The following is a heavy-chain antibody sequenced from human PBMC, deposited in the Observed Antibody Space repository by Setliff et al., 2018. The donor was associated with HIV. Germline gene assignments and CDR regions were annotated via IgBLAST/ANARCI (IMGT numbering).Heavy chain of an antibody. CDR3: ARGLNYYGSGSYLPLGY. J-gene: IGHJ4*02. D-gene: IGHD3-10*01. CDR2: IFASGSS. CDR1: GGSISSYC. V-gene: IGHV4-4*09. Sequence: SETLSLTCTVSGGSISSYCWNWIRQPPGKGLEWIGYIFASGSSLYNPSLQSRVSISIDTSKNQFSLKLSSVTAADTAVYYCARGLNYYGSGSYLPLGYWGQGTLVTVSS.